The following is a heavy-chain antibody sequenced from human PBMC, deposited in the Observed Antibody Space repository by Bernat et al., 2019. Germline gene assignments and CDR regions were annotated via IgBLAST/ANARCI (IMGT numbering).Heavy chain of an antibody. Sequence: QVQLVESGGGVVQPGRSLRLSCAASGFTFSSYAMHWVRQAPGKGLEWVAVISYDGSNKYYADSVKGRFTISRDNSKNTLYLQMNSLRAEDTAVYYCARDRRDSSGWYHDYWGQGTLVTVSS. CDR2: ISYDGSNK. D-gene: IGHD6-19*01. J-gene: IGHJ4*02. CDR3: ARDRRDSSGWYHDY. V-gene: IGHV3-30-3*01. CDR1: GFTFSSYA.